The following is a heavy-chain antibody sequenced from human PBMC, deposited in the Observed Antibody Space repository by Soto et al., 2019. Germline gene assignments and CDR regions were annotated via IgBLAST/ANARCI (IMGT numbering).Heavy chain of an antibody. J-gene: IGHJ6*02. Sequence: QVQLVESGGGVVQAGRSLRLSCAASGFTFSNDGMHWVRQTPGKGLEWVALILYDGSNKYYADSVKGRFTISRDNSKNTLYLQVSCLRAEDTAVYYCAKSRDAYNFYSYYGMDVWGQGTTVTVSS. CDR2: ILYDGSNK. D-gene: IGHD2-2*01. CDR3: AKSRDAYNFYSYYGMDV. V-gene: IGHV3-30*18. CDR1: GFTFSNDG.